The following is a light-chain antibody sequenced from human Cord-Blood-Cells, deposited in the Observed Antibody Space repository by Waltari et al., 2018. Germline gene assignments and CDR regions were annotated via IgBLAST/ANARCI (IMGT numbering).Light chain of an antibody. Sequence: QSALTQPASVSGSPGQSITIPCTGTSSDFGSYNLVSWYQQHPGKAPKLMIYEGSKRPSGVSNRFSGSKSGNTASLTISGLQAEDEADYYCCSYAGSNVVFGGGTKLTVL. CDR1: SSDFGSYNL. CDR3: CSYAGSNVV. J-gene: IGLJ2*01. CDR2: EGS. V-gene: IGLV2-23*01.